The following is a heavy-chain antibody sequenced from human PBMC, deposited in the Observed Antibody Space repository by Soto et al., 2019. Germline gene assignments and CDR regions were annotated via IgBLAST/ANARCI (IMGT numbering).Heavy chain of an antibody. CDR2: ISAYNGNT. Sequence: QVQLVQSGAEGKKPGASVKVSCKASGYTFTSYGISWARQAPGQGIEWMGWISAYNGNTNYAQKHQGRVTMTTDTSTSTAYMELRSLSSDDTAVYYCARGVFFWSGLMDYYGMDVWGQGTTVTVSS. CDR1: GYTFTSYG. V-gene: IGHV1-18*01. CDR3: ARGVFFWSGLMDYYGMDV. D-gene: IGHD3-3*01. J-gene: IGHJ6*02.